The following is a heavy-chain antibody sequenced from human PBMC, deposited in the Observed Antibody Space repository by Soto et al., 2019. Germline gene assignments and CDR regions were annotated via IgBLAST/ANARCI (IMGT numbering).Heavy chain of an antibody. J-gene: IGHJ5*02. Sequence: SXTLSLTCAVYGGSFRGYYCSWIRQPPGKGLEWIGEINHSGSTNYNPYLKSRVTISLDTSKNQFSLKLRSVTAADTAVYYCARVEAAAFDPWGQGTLVTVS. D-gene: IGHD6-13*01. CDR3: ARVEAAAFDP. CDR1: GGSFRGYY. CDR2: INHSGST. V-gene: IGHV4-34*01.